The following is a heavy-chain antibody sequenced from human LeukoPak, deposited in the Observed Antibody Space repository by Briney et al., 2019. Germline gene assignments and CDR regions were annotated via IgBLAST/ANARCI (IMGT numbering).Heavy chain of an antibody. D-gene: IGHD5-24*01. Sequence: ASVKVSCKASGYTFTSYAMHWVRQAPGQRLEWMGWINAGNGNTKYSQKFQGRVTITRDTSASTAYMELSSLRSEDTAVYYCARDLDDYNGLPPFFQHWGQGTLVTVSS. CDR2: INAGNGNT. CDR1: GYTFTSYA. V-gene: IGHV1-3*01. J-gene: IGHJ1*01. CDR3: ARDLDDYNGLPPFFQH.